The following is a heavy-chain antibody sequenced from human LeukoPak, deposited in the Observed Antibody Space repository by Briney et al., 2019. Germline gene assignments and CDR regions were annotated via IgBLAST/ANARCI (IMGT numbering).Heavy chain of an antibody. J-gene: IGHJ5*02. CDR1: GGSISTTDYF. CDR3: ARDFFGGRRGYSGYDSESEGNQQLPDNWFDP. Sequence: PSETLSLTCTVSGGSISTTDYFWGWIRQAPGKGLEYMGSIFYSGSTFYNPSLKSRVTISVDTSKNQFSLRLSSVTAADTAVYYCARDFFGGRRGYSGYDSESEGNQQLPDNWFDPWGQGTLVTVSS. V-gene: IGHV4-39*02. D-gene: IGHD5-12*01. CDR2: IFYSGST.